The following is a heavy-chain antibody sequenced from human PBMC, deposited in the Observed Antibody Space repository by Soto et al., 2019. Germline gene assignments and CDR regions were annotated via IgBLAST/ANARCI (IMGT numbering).Heavy chain of an antibody. CDR3: AKDRLYYDFWSGSDFDY. V-gene: IGHV3-30*18. Sequence: QVQLVESGGGVVQPGRSLRLSCAASGFTFSSYGMHWVRQAPGKGLEWVAVISYDGSNKYYADSVKGRFTISRDNSKNTLYLQMNSLRAEDTAVYYCAKDRLYYDFWSGSDFDYWGQGTLVTVSS. CDR1: GFTFSSYG. D-gene: IGHD3-3*01. CDR2: ISYDGSNK. J-gene: IGHJ4*02.